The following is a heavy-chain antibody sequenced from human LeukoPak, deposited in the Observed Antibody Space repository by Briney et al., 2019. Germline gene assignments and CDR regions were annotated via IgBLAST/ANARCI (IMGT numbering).Heavy chain of an antibody. Sequence: ETLSLTCAVYSGSFTDYYWIWIRQPPGKGLQWIGDINHSGSTNHNPSLGGRVTILVDTSKNQFSLRLSSVTAADAAVYYCARGRKVVGEFWRPYCYHYMDVWGKGTTVTVSS. CDR3: ARGRKVVGEFWRPYCYHYMDV. D-gene: IGHD3-10*01. V-gene: IGHV4-34*01. CDR2: INHSGST. CDR1: SGSFTDYY. J-gene: IGHJ6*03.